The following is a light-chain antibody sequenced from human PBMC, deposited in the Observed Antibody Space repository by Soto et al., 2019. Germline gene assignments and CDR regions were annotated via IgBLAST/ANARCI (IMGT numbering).Light chain of an antibody. CDR2: EVS. V-gene: IGLV2-8*01. CDR1: SSDVGGYNY. CDR3: SSYAGSNTWV. J-gene: IGLJ3*02. Sequence: QSVLTQPPSASGSPGQSVTISCTGTSSDVGGYNYVSWYQQHPGKAPKVMISEVSKRPSGVPDRFSGSKSGNTASLTVSGLQAEDEANYYCSSYAGSNTWVFGGGTKLTVL.